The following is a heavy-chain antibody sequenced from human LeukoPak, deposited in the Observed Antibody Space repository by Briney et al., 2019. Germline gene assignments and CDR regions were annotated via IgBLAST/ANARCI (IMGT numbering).Heavy chain of an antibody. D-gene: IGHD2-21*02. CDR1: GFTFSSSA. CDR2: IKQDGTVQ. V-gene: IGHV3-7*01. J-gene: IGHJ6*02. CDR3: ARDYTATGAMDV. Sequence: GGSLRLSCAASGFTFSSSAMNWVRQAPGKGLQWLANIKQDGTVQHYVDSVKGRFTISRDNAKNSLFLQMNSLRAEDTALYYCARDYTATGAMDVWGQGTTVTVS.